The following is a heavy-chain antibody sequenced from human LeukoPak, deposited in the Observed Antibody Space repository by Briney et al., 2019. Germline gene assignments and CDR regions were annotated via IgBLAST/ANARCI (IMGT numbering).Heavy chain of an antibody. CDR3: ARKKPYCSSTSCYNGLRWFDP. Sequence: PSETLSLTCTVSGGSVSGYYWSRLRQPAGKGLEWIGRIYSSGSTNYNPSLKRRVTMSVDTSKNQFSLKLSSVTAADTAVYYCARKKPYCSSTSCYNGLRWFDPWGQGTLVTVSS. V-gene: IGHV4-4*07. CDR1: GGSVSGYY. J-gene: IGHJ5*02. D-gene: IGHD2-2*02. CDR2: IYSSGST.